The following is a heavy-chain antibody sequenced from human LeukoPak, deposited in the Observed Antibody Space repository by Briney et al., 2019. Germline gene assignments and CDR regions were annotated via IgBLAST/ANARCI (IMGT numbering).Heavy chain of an antibody. CDR3: AKDYVEVAFWSGYFGY. J-gene: IGHJ4*02. D-gene: IGHD3-3*01. CDR1: GFTFSSYG. V-gene: IGHV3-30*18. CDR2: ISYDGSNK. Sequence: PGGSLRLSCAASGFTFSSYGMHWVRQAPGKGLEWVAVISYDGSNKYYADSVKGRFTISRDNSKNTLYLQMNSLRAEDTAVYYCAKDYVEVAFWSGYFGYWGQGTLVTVSS.